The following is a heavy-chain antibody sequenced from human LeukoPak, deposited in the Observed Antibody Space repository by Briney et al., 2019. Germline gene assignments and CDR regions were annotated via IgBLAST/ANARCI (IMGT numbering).Heavy chain of an antibody. CDR3: ARAAYYYGSGRLYYYYYGMDV. V-gene: IGHV1-8*01. CDR2: MNPNSGNT. D-gene: IGHD3-10*01. CDR1: GYTFTSYD. J-gene: IGHJ6*02. Sequence: VASVKVSCKASGYTFTSYDINWVRQATGQGLEWMGWMNPNSGNTGYAQKFQGRVTMTRNTSISTAYMELSSLRSEDTAVYYCARAAYYYGSGRLYYYYYGMDVWGQGTTVTVSS.